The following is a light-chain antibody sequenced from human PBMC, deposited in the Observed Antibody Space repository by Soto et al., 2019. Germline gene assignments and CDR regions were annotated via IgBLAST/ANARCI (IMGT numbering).Light chain of an antibody. Sequence: QSVLTQPASVSGSLGQSITISCTGTSSDVGGYNYVSWYQQHPGKAPKLMIYEVDNRPSGVSNRFSGSKSGNTASLTISGLQAEDEADYYCSSYTNINTVVFGGGTKLTVL. CDR2: EVD. CDR3: SSYTNINTVV. V-gene: IGLV2-14*01. CDR1: SSDVGGYNY. J-gene: IGLJ2*01.